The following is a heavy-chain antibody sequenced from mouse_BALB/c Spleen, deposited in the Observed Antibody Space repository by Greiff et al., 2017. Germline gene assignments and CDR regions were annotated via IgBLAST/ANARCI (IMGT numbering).Heavy chain of an antibody. CDR1: GYTFTSYN. Sequence: LQQPGAELVKPGASVKMSCKASGYTFTSYNMHWVKQTPGQGLEWIGAIYPGNGDTSYNQKFKGKATLTADKSSSTAYMQLSSLTSEDSAVYYCARYGNYVDYWGQGTTLTVSS. V-gene: IGHV1-12*01. CDR2: IYPGNGDT. D-gene: IGHD2-1*01. J-gene: IGHJ2*01. CDR3: ARYGNYVDY.